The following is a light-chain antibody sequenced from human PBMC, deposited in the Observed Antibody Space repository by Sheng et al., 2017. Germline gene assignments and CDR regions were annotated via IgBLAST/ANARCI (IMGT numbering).Light chain of an antibody. CDR3: QQANSFPRT. CDR1: HDIGTW. Sequence: DIQLTQSPSSVSASVGDRVAITCRASHDIGTWLSWYQQKPGKAPKLLIYTASKSQTGVPSRFSGSGSVTDFTLTIHGLQPEDFATYYCQQANSFPRTFGQGTRVE. J-gene: IGKJ1*01. V-gene: IGKV1-12*01. CDR2: TAS.